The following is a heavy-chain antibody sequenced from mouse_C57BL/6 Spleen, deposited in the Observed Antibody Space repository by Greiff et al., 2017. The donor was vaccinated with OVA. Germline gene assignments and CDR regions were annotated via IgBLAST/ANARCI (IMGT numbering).Heavy chain of an antibody. CDR2: INPNNGGT. V-gene: IGHV1-22*01. J-gene: IGHJ4*01. CDR1: GYTFTDYN. D-gene: IGHD2-12*01. Sequence: VQLQQSGPELVKPGASVKMSCKASGYTFTDYNMHWVKQSHGKSLEWIGYINPNNGGTSYNQKFKGKATLTVNKSSSTAYMELRSLTSEDSAVYYCARSYYLYYYAMDYWGQGTSVTVSS. CDR3: ARSYYLYYYAMDY.